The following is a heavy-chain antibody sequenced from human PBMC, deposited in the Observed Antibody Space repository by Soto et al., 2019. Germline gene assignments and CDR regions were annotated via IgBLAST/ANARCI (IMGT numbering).Heavy chain of an antibody. CDR2: IYYSGST. Sequence: QLQLQESGPGLVKPSETLSLTCTVSGGSISSSSYYWGWIRQPPGKGLEWIGSIYYSGSTYYNPSLKSRVTISVDTSKNQFSLKLSSVTAADTAVYYCARHPVDDSSGFFGYWGQGTLVTVSS. CDR1: GGSISSSSYY. J-gene: IGHJ4*02. V-gene: IGHV4-39*01. D-gene: IGHD3-22*01. CDR3: ARHPVDDSSGFFGY.